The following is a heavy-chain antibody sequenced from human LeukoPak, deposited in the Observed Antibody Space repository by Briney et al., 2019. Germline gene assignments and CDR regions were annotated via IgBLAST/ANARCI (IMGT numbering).Heavy chain of an antibody. CDR1: GFTFSSYW. Sequence: ESGGSLRLSCAASGFTFSSYWLTWVRQAPGKGLEWVSYISSSGSTIYYADSVKGRFTISRDNAKNSLYLQMNSLRAEDTAVYYCARVLRYCSGGNCYSGGLGYMDVWGKGTTVTISS. D-gene: IGHD2-15*01. CDR2: ISSSGSTI. J-gene: IGHJ6*03. CDR3: ARVLRYCSGGNCYSGGLGYMDV. V-gene: IGHV3-48*04.